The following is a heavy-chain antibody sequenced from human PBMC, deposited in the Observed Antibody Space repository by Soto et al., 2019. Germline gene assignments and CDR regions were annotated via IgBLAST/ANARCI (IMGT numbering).Heavy chain of an antibody. V-gene: IGHV3-23*01. CDR3: AKGVLSFHYGMEV. J-gene: IGHJ6*02. Sequence: LRLSCATSGFTFNTYPMTWIRQAPGKGLEWVSSISSAAGRTSSYADSVKGRFAISRDFSDNTVYLQMTNLRVDDTAVYFCAKGVLSFHYGMEVWGQGTTVTVS. CDR2: ISSAAGRTS. CDR1: GFTFNTYP. D-gene: IGHD3-10*01.